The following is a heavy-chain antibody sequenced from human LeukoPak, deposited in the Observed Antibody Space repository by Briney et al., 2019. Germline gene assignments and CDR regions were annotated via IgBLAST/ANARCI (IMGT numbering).Heavy chain of an antibody. Sequence: PGGSLRLSCAASGFTFSEFYMAWIRQAPGKGLEWISSISSSSSTIYYADSVKGRFTISRDNAKNSMYLQMNSLRAEDTAVYYCARDSWQLDFDYWGQGTLVTVSS. J-gene: IGHJ4*02. CDR2: ISSSSSTI. CDR1: GFTFSEFY. CDR3: ARDSWQLDFDY. V-gene: IGHV3-11*04. D-gene: IGHD6-6*01.